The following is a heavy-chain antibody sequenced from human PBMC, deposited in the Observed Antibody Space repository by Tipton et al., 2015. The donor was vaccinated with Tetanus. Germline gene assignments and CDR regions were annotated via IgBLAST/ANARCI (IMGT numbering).Heavy chain of an antibody. D-gene: IGHD3-3*02. CDR3: ARVQLSSSFLKYNWLDP. V-gene: IGHV4-59*01. CDR1: GASISPYY. Sequence: TLSLTCAVSGASISPYYWSWIRQPPGKGLEWIGSIHDSGTTNYNPPLKSRLTMSVDTSNNLFSLKLTSVTAADTAVYYCARVQLSSSFLKYNWLDPWGQGTLVTVAS. J-gene: IGHJ5*02. CDR2: IHDSGTT.